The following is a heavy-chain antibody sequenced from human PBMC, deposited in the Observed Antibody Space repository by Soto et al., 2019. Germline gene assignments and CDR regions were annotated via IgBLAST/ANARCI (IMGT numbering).Heavy chain of an antibody. Sequence: ASVKVSCKASGYTFTRYDINWVRQATGKGLAWMGWMNPNSGNTGYAQKFQGRVTMTRNTSISTAYMELSSLRSEDTAVYYCASSRLHSPRASYYYYGMDVWGQGTTVTVSS. CDR3: ASSRLHSPRASYYYYGMDV. CDR2: MNPNSGNT. D-gene: IGHD1-26*01. V-gene: IGHV1-8*01. J-gene: IGHJ6*02. CDR1: GYTFTRYD.